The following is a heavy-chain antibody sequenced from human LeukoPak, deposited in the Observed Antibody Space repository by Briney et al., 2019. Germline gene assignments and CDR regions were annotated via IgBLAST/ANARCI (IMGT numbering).Heavy chain of an antibody. CDR2: IRSKAYGGTT. V-gene: IGHV3-49*04. CDR1: GFTFGDYA. J-gene: IGHJ4*02. D-gene: IGHD4-11*01. Sequence: HPGGSLRLSCTASGFTFGDYAMSWVRQAPGKGLEWVGFIRSKAYGGTTEYAASVKGRFTISRDDSKSIAYLQMNSLKTEDTAVYYCTRDPPTAYYFDYWGQGTLVTVSS. CDR3: TRDPPTAYYFDY.